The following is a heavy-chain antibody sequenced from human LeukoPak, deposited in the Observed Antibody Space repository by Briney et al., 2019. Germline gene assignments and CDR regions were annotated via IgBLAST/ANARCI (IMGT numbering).Heavy chain of an antibody. J-gene: IGHJ5*02. CDR2: TYYSGST. Sequence: SETLSLTCTVSGGSISSYYWSWIRQPPGKGLEWIGYTYYSGSTNYKPSLKSRVTISVDTSKNQFSLKLSSVTAADTAVYYCARGGYYGSGSDFRFDPWGQGTLVTVSS. CDR3: ARGGYYGSGSDFRFDP. CDR1: GGSISSYY. D-gene: IGHD3-10*01. V-gene: IGHV4-59*01.